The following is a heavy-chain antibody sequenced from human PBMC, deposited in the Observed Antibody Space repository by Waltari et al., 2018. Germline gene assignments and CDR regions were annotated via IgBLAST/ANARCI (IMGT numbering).Heavy chain of an antibody. CDR3: ATIRRQLLIFDY. CDR1: GFTCSSYA. V-gene: IGHV3-23*01. Sequence: EVQLLESGGGLVQPGGSLRLSCAASGFTCSSYAMSWVRQAPGKGLEWVSAISGSGGSTYYADSVKGRFTISRDNSKNTLYLQMNSLRAEDTAVYYCATIRRQLLIFDYWGQGTLVTVSS. J-gene: IGHJ4*02. D-gene: IGHD2-2*01. CDR2: ISGSGGST.